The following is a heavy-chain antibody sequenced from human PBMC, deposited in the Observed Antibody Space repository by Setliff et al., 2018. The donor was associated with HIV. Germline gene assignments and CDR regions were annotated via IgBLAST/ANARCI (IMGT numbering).Heavy chain of an antibody. D-gene: IGHD1-26*01. CDR2: MNPNRGNT. J-gene: IGHJ6*03. Sequence: ASVKVSCKASGYMFTSYDINWVRQATGQGLEWMGWMNPNRGNTGYAQNFQGRVAVTRNTSISTAYMELSSLRSEDTAVYYCARGEGWELPIPTHYMDVWGKGTTVTVSS. CDR3: ARGEGWELPIPTHYMDV. CDR1: GYMFTSYD. V-gene: IGHV1-8*02.